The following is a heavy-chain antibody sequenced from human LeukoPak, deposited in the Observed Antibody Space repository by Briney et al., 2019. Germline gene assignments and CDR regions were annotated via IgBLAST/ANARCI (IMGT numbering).Heavy chain of an antibody. CDR2: INHSGST. J-gene: IGHJ4*02. CDR3: ARDWLRGKRHFDY. V-gene: IGHV4-34*01. Sequence: SETLSLTCAVYGGSFSGYYWSWIRQPPGKGLEWIGEINHSGSTNYNPSLKSRVTISVDTSKNQFSLKLSSVTAADTAVYYCARDWLRGKRHFDYWGQGTLVTVSS. CDR1: GGSFSGYY. D-gene: IGHD5-12*01.